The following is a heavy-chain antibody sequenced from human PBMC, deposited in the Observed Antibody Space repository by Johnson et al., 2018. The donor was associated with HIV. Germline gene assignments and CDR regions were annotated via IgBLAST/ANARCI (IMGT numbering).Heavy chain of an antibody. Sequence: VQLVESGGGLVQPGGSRRLSCVASRFTFSSYAMHWVRQAPGKGLEWVSTIGTAGDTYYPGSVKGRFTVSREDAKNSLYLQMNSLRAGDTALYYCARAVCRGGRCYSHDAFDIWGQGTMVTVSS. D-gene: IGHD2-15*01. CDR1: RFTFSSYA. CDR3: ARAVCRGGRCYSHDAFDI. J-gene: IGHJ3*02. V-gene: IGHV3-13*01. CDR2: IGTAGDT.